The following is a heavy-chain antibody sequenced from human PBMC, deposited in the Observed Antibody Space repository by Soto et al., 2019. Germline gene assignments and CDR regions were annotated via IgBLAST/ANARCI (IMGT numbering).Heavy chain of an antibody. CDR1: GGSISSSSYY. Sequence: ETLSLTCTVSGGSISSSSYYWGWIRQPPGKGLEWIGSIYYSGSTYYNPSLKSRVTISVDTSKNQFSLKLSSVTAADTAVYYCAREGAAATNWFDPWGQGTLVTVSS. CDR2: IYYSGST. J-gene: IGHJ5*02. CDR3: AREGAAATNWFDP. V-gene: IGHV4-39*02. D-gene: IGHD6-13*01.